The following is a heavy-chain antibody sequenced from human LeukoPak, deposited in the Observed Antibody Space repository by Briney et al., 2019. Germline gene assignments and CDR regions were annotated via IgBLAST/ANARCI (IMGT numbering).Heavy chain of an antibody. V-gene: IGHV1-8*02. CDR1: GYTFTGYY. Sequence: GASVKVSCKASGYTFTGYYMHWVRQATGQGLEWMGWMNPNSGNTGYAQKFQGRVTMTRNTSISTAYMELSSLTSEDTAVYYCARGDISGDPDYWGQGTLVTVSS. D-gene: IGHD2-21*02. CDR3: ARGDISGDPDY. CDR2: MNPNSGNT. J-gene: IGHJ4*02.